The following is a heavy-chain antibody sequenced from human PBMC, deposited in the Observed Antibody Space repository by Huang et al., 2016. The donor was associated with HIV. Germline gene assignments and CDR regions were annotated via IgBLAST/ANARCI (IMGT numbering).Heavy chain of an antibody. V-gene: IGHV1-8*01. D-gene: IGHD6-6*01. J-gene: IGHJ4*02. CDR2: MNPNSGNT. CDR3: VRGWYIAALPYFDY. Sequence: QVQLVQSGAEVRKPGASVKVSCEASGHSFASYDINWVRHATGQGLEWMGWMNPNSGNTGYAQKFQGRVTMTRNTSISTAYMELSSLRSEDTAKYFCVRGWYIAALPYFDYWGQGTLVTVSS. CDR1: GHSFASYD.